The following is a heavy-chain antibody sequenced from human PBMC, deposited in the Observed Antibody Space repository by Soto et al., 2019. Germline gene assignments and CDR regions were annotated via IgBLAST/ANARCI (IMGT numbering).Heavy chain of an antibody. CDR1: GGSITTYQ. CDR3: ARDYGDYSFFFDY. J-gene: IGHJ4*02. V-gene: IGHV4-59*01. D-gene: IGHD4-17*01. CDR2: YSGFT. Sequence: SETLSLTCAVSGGSITTYQWSWIRQPPGKGLEWIGGYSGFTNYNPSLESRATISVDHSKNQFFLTLRSVTAADTAVYYCARDYGDYSFFFDYWGQGALVTVSS.